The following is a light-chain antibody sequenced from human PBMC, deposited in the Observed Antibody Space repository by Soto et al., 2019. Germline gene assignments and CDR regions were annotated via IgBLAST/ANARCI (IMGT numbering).Light chain of an antibody. V-gene: IGKV3-20*01. CDR2: GAS. Sequence: IVLTQSPGTLSLSPGERATLSCRASQSVSSSSLAWYQQKPGQPPRLLIYGASNRATGIPDRFSGSGSGTDFTLTINRLEPEDFAVYYCLQYDTSPFTFGPGTKVDV. CDR1: QSVSSSS. J-gene: IGKJ3*01. CDR3: LQYDTSPFT.